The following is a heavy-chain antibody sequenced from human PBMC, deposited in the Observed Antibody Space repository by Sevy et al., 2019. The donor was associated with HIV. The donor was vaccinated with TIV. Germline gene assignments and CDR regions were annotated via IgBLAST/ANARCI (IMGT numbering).Heavy chain of an antibody. J-gene: IGHJ3*01. D-gene: IGHD3-22*01. Sequence: GSLRLSCAASGFTFNTHVMNWVRQAPGKGLEWGSSISGFGNTYYADSVRGRLTISRDNAKNTLYLQMNSLRADDTAVYYCAKVLNPALESMMEVTVRSLKGFDVWGQGTMVTVSS. CDR1: GFTFNTHV. V-gene: IGHV3-23*01. CDR2: ISGFGNT. CDR3: AKVLNPALESMMEVTVRSLKGFDV.